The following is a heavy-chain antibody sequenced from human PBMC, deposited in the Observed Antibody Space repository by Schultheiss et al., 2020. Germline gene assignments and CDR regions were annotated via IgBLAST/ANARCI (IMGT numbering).Heavy chain of an antibody. CDR1: GDSITSYY. Sequence: SETLSLTCTVYGDSITSYYWNWIRQSPGKGLEWIGYIYYSGSTNYNPSLKSRVTISVDTSRKNFSLKLSSVTAADTAVYYCARGGSTVTFDHWGQGTLVTVSS. CDR3: ARGGSTVTFDH. J-gene: IGHJ4*02. CDR2: IYYSGST. V-gene: IGHV4-59*01. D-gene: IGHD4-17*01.